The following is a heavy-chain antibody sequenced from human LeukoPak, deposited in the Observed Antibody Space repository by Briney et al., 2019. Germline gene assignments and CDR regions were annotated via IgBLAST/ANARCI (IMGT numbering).Heavy chain of an antibody. Sequence: GGSLRLSCAASGFTFSSYGMHWVRQAPGKGLEWVAGIWYGGSNKYYADSVKSRFTISIDNSKNTLYPQMNSLRAEDTAVYYCATDQWDIVVVPAAIWLDAFDIWGQGTMVTVSS. J-gene: IGHJ3*02. CDR3: ATDQWDIVVVPAAIWLDAFDI. V-gene: IGHV3-33*08. CDR2: IWYGGSNK. D-gene: IGHD2-2*01. CDR1: GFTFSSYG.